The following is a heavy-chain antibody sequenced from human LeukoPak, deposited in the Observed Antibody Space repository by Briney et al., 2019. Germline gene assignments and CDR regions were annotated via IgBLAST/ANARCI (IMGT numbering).Heavy chain of an antibody. D-gene: IGHD3-22*01. V-gene: IGHV3-48*04. CDR1: GFTFSSYN. Sequence: GGSLRLSCAASGFTFSSYNMNWVRQAPGKGLEWVSYISSSGSTIYYADSVKGRFTISRDNAKNSLYLQMNSLRAEDTAVYYCARDSEAYYYDSSGYLDYWGQGTLVTVSS. CDR3: ARDSEAYYYDSSGYLDY. J-gene: IGHJ4*02. CDR2: ISSSGSTI.